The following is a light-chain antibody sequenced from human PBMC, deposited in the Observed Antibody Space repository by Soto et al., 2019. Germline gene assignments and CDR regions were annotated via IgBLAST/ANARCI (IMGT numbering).Light chain of an antibody. CDR1: QNIYTW. J-gene: IGKJ1*01. Sequence: DVQMTQSPSTLSASVGDRVTITCRASQNIYTWLAWYQQKPGKAPKLLIYDASSLESGVPSRFSGSGSGTEFTLTISSLQPDDFATYYCQQYNSYATFGQGTKVDIK. CDR2: DAS. CDR3: QQYNSYAT. V-gene: IGKV1-5*01.